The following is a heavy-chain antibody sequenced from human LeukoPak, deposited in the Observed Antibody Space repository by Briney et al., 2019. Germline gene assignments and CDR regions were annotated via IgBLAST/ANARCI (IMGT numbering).Heavy chain of an antibody. CDR2: LSGGSTT. V-gene: IGHV3-23*01. CDR3: AKPYGSARDACDA. D-gene: IGHD4-17*01. J-gene: IGHJ3*01. CDR1: GFTFHKFA. Sequence: PGGSLRLSCAASGFTFHKFAMTWVRQAPGKGLAWVASLSGGSTTYYADSVKGRFTISRENSKDTLYLQMSSLRPEDTAVYYCAKPYGSARDACDAWGQGTVVTVSS.